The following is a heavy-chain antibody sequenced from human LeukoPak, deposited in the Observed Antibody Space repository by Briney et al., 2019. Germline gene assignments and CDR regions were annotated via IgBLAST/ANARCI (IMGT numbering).Heavy chain of an antibody. V-gene: IGHV3-48*03. Sequence: GGSLRLSCAASGFTFSSYEMNWVRQAPGKGLEWGSYISSSVSTIYYADSVRGRFTISRDNAKHSLYLQMNSVRDEDMAVYYCARESDIDCSSTSCPGFDIWGQGTMVTVSS. CDR3: ARESDIDCSSTSCPGFDI. CDR2: ISSSVSTI. J-gene: IGHJ3*02. CDR1: GFTFSSYE. D-gene: IGHD2-2*01.